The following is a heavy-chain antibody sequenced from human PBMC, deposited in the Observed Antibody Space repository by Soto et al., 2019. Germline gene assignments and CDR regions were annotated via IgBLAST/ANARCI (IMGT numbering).Heavy chain of an antibody. Sequence: RGESLKISCKGSGYSFTSYWIGWVRQMPGKGLEWMGIIYPGDSDTRYSPSFQGQVTISADKSISTAYLQWSSLKASDTAMYYCARVGLDYYYYMDVWGKGTTVTVSS. CDR1: GYSFTSYW. J-gene: IGHJ6*03. V-gene: IGHV5-51*01. CDR2: IYPGDSDT. D-gene: IGHD6-19*01. CDR3: ARVGLDYYYYMDV.